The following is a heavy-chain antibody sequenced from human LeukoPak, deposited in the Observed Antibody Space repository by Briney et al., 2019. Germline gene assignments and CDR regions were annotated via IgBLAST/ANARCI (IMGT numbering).Heavy chain of an antibody. D-gene: IGHD3-22*01. J-gene: IGHJ4*02. Sequence: PGGSLRLSCAASGFTFNDYYVSWIRQAPGKGLEWVSYISTSGSTIYYADSVKGRFTISRDNAKNSLYLQMNSLRAEDTAVYYCARHVVAVGFDYWGQGTLVTVSS. CDR2: ISTSGSTI. CDR3: ARHVVAVGFDY. CDR1: GFTFNDYY. V-gene: IGHV3-11*04.